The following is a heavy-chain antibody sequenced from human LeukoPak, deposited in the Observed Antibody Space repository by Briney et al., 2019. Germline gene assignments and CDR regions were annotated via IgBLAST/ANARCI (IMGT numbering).Heavy chain of an antibody. CDR1: GGSFSDYY. CDR2: INHSEST. D-gene: IGHD5-24*01. Sequence: SETLSLTCAVYGGSFSDYYWSWIRQPPGKGLEWIGEINHSESTNYNPSLKSRVTIVDTSKNQFSLKLNSVTAADTAVYYCARRVRFGDGWVFDYWGQGTPVTVSS. J-gene: IGHJ4*02. CDR3: ARRVRFGDGWVFDY. V-gene: IGHV4-34*01.